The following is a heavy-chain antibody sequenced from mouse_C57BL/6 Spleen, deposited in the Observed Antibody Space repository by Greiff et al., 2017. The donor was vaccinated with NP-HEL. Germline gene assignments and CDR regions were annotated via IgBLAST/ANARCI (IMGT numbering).Heavy chain of an antibody. Sequence: EVKLVESGGGLVKPGGSLKLSCAASGFTFSDYGMHWVRQAPEKGLEWVAYISSGSITIYYADTVKGRFTISRDNAKNTLFLQMTSLRSEDTAMYYCARGNYAMDYWGQGTSVTVSS. CDR3: ARGNYAMDY. CDR1: GFTFSDYG. J-gene: IGHJ4*01. V-gene: IGHV5-17*01. CDR2: ISSGSITI.